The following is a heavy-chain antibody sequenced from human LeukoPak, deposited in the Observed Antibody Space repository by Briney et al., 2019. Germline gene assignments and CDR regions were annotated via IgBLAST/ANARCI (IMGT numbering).Heavy chain of an antibody. J-gene: IGHJ4*02. CDR2: IYYSGST. CDR3: ARVRQWLVDYYFDY. V-gene: IGHV4-59*01. CDR1: GGSISSYY. Sequence: SETLSLTCTVSGGSISSYYWSWIRQPPGKGLEWIGYIYYSGSTNYNPSLKSRVTISVDTSKNQFSLKLSSVTAADAAVYYCARVRQWLVDYYFDYWGQGTLVTVSS. D-gene: IGHD6-19*01.